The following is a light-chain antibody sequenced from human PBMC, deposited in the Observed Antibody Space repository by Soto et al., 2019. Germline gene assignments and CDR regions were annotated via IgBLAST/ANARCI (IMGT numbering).Light chain of an antibody. J-gene: IGLJ2*01. V-gene: IGLV2-11*01. CDR1: SSDVGGYNY. CDR3: CSYAGSYNVV. CDR2: DVS. Sequence: QSALTQPRSVSGSPGQSVTLSCTGTSSDVGGYNYVSWYQQHPGKAPKLMIYDVSKRPSGVPDRFSGSKSGNTASLPISGLQAEDEADYYCCSYAGSYNVVFGGGTKLTVL.